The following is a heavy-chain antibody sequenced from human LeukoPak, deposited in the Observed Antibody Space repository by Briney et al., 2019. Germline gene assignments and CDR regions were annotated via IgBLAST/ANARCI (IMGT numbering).Heavy chain of an antibody. CDR3: ARDPGGLRYFDWPSDYHYYYSMDV. V-gene: IGHV7-4-1*02. J-gene: IGHJ6*02. Sequence: ASVKVSCKASGYTFTGYAMNRVRQAPGQGLEWMGWINTNTGNPTYAQGFTGRFVFSLYTSVSTAYLQISSLKAEDTAVYYCARDPGGLRYFDWPSDYHYYYSMDVWGQGTTVTVSS. CDR1: GYTFTGYA. D-gene: IGHD3-9*01. CDR2: INTNTGNP.